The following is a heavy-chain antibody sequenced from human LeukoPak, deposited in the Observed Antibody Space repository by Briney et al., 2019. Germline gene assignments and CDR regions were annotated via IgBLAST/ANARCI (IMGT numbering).Heavy chain of an antibody. CDR1: GDSINNNNYY. D-gene: IGHD6-13*01. CDR3: ARAAAAAGINLVPYHY. V-gene: IGHV4-39*07. Sequence: PSETLSLTCTVSGDSINNNNYYWGWIRQPPGEGLEWIGNIYYNGRTYYSPSLKSRVTISVDTSKNQFSLKLTSVTAADTAVYYCARAAAAAGINLVPYHYWGQGTLVTVSS. J-gene: IGHJ4*02. CDR2: IYYNGRT.